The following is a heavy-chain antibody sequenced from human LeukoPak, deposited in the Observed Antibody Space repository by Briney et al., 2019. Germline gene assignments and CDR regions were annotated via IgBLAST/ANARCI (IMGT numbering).Heavy chain of an antibody. CDR2: IRYDGSNK. Sequence: PGGSLRLSCAASGFTFSSYGMHWVRQAPGKGLEWVAFIRYDGSNKYYADSVKGRFTISRDNSKNTLYLQMNSLRAEDTAVYYCAKDKYCGGGSCYSGAFDIWGQGTMVTVSS. D-gene: IGHD2-15*01. V-gene: IGHV3-30*02. CDR3: AKDKYCGGGSCYSGAFDI. J-gene: IGHJ3*02. CDR1: GFTFSSYG.